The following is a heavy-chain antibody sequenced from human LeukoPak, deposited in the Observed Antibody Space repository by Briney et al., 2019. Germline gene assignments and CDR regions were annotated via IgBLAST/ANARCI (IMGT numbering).Heavy chain of an antibody. Sequence: PGASVKVSCKASGYTFTGYYMHWVRQAPGQGLEWMGWINPNNGGTKYAQKFQGRVTMTRDTSISTAYMELTRLTSDDTAVYYCAREGAPTADCNWFDPWGQGTLVTVSS. D-gene: IGHD3/OR15-3a*01. CDR2: INPNNGGT. CDR1: GYTFTGYY. J-gene: IGHJ5*02. V-gene: IGHV1-2*02. CDR3: AREGAPTADCNWFDP.